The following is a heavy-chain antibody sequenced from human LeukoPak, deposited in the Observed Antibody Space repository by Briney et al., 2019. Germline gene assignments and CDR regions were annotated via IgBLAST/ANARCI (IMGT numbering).Heavy chain of an antibody. CDR2: INHRGGT. J-gene: IGHJ5*02. Sequence: SETLSLTCAVYGGSFSGYYWSWIRQPPGKGLEWIGEINHRGGTNYNPSLKSRVTISVDTSKNQFSLKLSSVTAADTAVYYCARSPENSAPWGQGTLVTVSS. D-gene: IGHD1-7*01. V-gene: IGHV4-34*01. CDR1: GGSFSGYY. CDR3: ARSPENSAP.